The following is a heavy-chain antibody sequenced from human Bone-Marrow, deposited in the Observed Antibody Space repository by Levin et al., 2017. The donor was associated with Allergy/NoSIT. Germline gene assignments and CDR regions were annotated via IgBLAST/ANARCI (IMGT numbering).Heavy chain of an antibody. CDR1: GGSITSNSHY. D-gene: IGHD1-26*01. V-gene: IGHV4-39*01. CDR2: VFYSGGT. CDR3: ARHGTPLPSNWFDP. Sequence: SQTLSLTCTVSGGSITSNSHYWGWVRQPPGRGLEWIGSVFYSGGTYYNPPLKSRVTISVDTSKNQLSLKLTSVTAADTAVDYCARHGTPLPSNWFDPWRQGTLVTVSS. J-gene: IGHJ5*02.